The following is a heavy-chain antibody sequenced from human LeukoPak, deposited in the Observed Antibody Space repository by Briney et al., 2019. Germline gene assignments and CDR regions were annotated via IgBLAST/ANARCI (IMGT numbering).Heavy chain of an antibody. CDR3: ARNPNYYYYMDV. CDR1: GGTFSSYA. Sequence: GSSVKVSCKASGGTFSSYAISWVRQAPGQGLEWMGGIIPIFGTANYAQKFQGRVTITTDESTSTAYMELSSLRSEDTAVYYCARNPNYYYYMDVWGKGTTVTVSS. J-gene: IGHJ6*03. CDR2: IIPIFGTA. V-gene: IGHV1-69*05.